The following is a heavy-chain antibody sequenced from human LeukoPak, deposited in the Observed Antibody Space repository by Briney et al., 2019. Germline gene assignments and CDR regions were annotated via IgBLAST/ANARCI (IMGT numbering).Heavy chain of an antibody. Sequence: SVKVSCRASGGTFSSYAISWVRQAPGQGLEWMGRIIPIFGTANYAQKFQGRVTITTDESTSTAYMELSSLRSEDTAVYYCARDMPLYGNPGIAVAGPYYFDYWGQGTLVTVSS. J-gene: IGHJ4*02. CDR3: ARDMPLYGNPGIAVAGPYYFDY. V-gene: IGHV1-69*05. CDR2: IIPIFGTA. CDR1: GGTFSSYA. D-gene: IGHD6-19*01.